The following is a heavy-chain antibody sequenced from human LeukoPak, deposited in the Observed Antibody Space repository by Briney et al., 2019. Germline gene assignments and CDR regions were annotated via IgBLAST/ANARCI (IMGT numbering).Heavy chain of an antibody. CDR2: IKQDGSAK. CDR1: GFTFSSYW. D-gene: IGHD2-21*02. Sequence: GGSLRLSCAASGFTFSSYWMSWVRHAPGKGLEWVANIKQDGSAKFYVDSVKGRFTISRDNSKNTLYLQMNSLRAEDTAVYYCARSIVVVTAFTAWGQGTLVTVSS. V-gene: IGHV3-7*01. J-gene: IGHJ5*02. CDR3: ARSIVVVTAFTA.